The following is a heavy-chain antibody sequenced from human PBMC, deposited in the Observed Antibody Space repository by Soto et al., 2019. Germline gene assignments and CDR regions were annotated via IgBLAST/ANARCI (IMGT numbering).Heavy chain of an antibody. CDR3: ASSLAMVKMAPHDFDY. CDR2: IIPIFGTA. CDR1: GGTFSSYA. J-gene: IGHJ4*02. Sequence: QVQLVQSGAEVKKPGSSVKVSCKASGGTFSSYAISWVRQAPGQGLEWMGGIIPIFGTANYAQKFQGRVTITADESTSTAYMELSSLRSEDTAVYYCASSLAMVKMAPHDFDYWGQGTLVTVSS. D-gene: IGHD5-18*01. V-gene: IGHV1-69*12.